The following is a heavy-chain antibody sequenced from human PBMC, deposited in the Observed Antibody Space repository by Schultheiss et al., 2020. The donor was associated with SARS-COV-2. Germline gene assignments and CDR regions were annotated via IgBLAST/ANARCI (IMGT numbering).Heavy chain of an antibody. V-gene: IGHV3-23*01. CDR3: AREGIVVVVAAYLLDY. CDR2: ISGSGGST. D-gene: IGHD2-15*01. J-gene: IGHJ4*02. Sequence: GGSPRLSCAASGFTFSSYAMSWVRQAPGKGLEWVSAISGSGGSTYYADSVKGRFTISRDNSKNTLYLQINSLRAEDTAVYYCAREGIVVVVAAYLLDYWGQGTLVTVSS. CDR1: GFTFSSYA.